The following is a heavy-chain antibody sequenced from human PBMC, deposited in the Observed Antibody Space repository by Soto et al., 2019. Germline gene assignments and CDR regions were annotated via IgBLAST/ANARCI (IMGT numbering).Heavy chain of an antibody. CDR3: AREGSPFDY. V-gene: IGHV3-13*01. CDR1: GFPFRNYD. Sequence: GGSLRLSCAAYGFPFRNYDMHWVRQTRGKDLEWVSTVKTTGATFYPDSVQGRFIVSREDAESSMYLQMNRLRAEDTAVYYCAREGSPFDYWGQGALVTVSS. D-gene: IGHD3-10*01. CDR2: VKTTGAT. J-gene: IGHJ4*02.